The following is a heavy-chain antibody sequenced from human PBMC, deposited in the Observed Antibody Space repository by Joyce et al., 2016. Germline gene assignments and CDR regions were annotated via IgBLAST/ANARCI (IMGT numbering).Heavy chain of an antibody. J-gene: IGHJ4*02. CDR2: IYPSYPDT. V-gene: IGHV5-51*01. CDR3: AKTKYRGYGIDY. Sequence: EVQLVQSGAEVKKSGDSLKISCQASGYSFSDYWIAWVRQMPGKGLEWMGGIYPSYPDTKYSPSFQGQITFSSDKSTGTAFLQWSSLKASDTAMYYCAKTKYRGYGIDYWGRGTQVTVS. D-gene: IGHD5-12*01. CDR1: GYSFSDYW.